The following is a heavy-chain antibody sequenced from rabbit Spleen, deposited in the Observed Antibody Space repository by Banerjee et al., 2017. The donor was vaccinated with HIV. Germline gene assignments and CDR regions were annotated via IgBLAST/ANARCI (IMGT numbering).Heavy chain of an antibody. Sequence: QSLEESGGGLVKPEGSLTLTCTASGFSFGDRDVMCWVRQAPGKGLEWIACINVATGKPVYATWAKGRFTISRTSSTTVTLRMTSLTAADTATYFCARDLVGVIGWNFYLWGPGTLVTVS. D-gene: IGHD1-1*01. CDR3: ARDLVGVIGWNFYL. V-gene: IGHV1S40*01. CDR2: INVATGKP. CDR1: GFSFGDRDV. J-gene: IGHJ4*01.